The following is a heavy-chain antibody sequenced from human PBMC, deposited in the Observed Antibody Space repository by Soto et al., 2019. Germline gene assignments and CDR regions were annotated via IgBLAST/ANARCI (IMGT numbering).Heavy chain of an antibody. CDR3: ARFQYTVVTPFDL. CDR1: GGSLTNYF. V-gene: IGHV4-59*01. D-gene: IGHD2-21*02. CDR2: IRYSGKT. J-gene: IGHJ3*01. Sequence: QVQLQESGPGLVEPSETLSLTCTVSGGSLTNYFWTWIRQSPGKGLEWIAYIRYSGKTGYNPSLKSRATISLDTPKNQFSLKLTSVTAADTAIYYCARFQYTVVTPFDLWGQGTMVIVSS.